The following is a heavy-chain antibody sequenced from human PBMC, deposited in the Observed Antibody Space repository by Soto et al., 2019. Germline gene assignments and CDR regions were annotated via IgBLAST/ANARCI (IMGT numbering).Heavy chain of an antibody. CDR3: AKYPPMTQPRPYFDY. V-gene: IGHV3-23*01. CDR1: GFTFSSYA. Sequence: EVQLLESGGDLIQPGGSLRLSCAASGFTFSSYAMSWVRQAPGKGRGWVSAISSSGVSTFYADSVKGRYTISRDNARNTLYLQMNSLRAEDTAIYSCAKYPPMTQPRPYFDYWGQGTLVTVSS. J-gene: IGHJ4*02. D-gene: IGHD3-22*01. CDR2: ISSSGVST.